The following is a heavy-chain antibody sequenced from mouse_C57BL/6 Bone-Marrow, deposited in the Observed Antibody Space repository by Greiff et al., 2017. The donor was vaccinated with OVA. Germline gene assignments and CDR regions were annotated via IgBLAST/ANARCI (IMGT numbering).Heavy chain of an antibody. CDR2: IDPEDGET. CDR3: ARESGLRHWYFDV. D-gene: IGHD2-4*01. J-gene: IGHJ1*03. CDR1: GFTIKDSY. Sequence: VQLQQSGAELVKPGASVKLSCTASGFTIKDSYMHWVKQRTEQGLEWIGRIDPEDGETKYAPKFQGKATITADTSSNTAYLQLSSLTSEDTAVYYCARESGLRHWYFDVWGTGTTVTVSS. V-gene: IGHV14-2*01.